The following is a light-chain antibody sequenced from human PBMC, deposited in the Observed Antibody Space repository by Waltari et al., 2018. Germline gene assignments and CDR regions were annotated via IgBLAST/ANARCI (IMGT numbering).Light chain of an antibody. CDR1: SGHSSNV. Sequence: LSSGHSSNVIAWHQQQPEKGPRYLMKVNSDGSHSKGDKIPDRFSGSSSGAEHYLTISSLQSEDEADYYCQTGGHGTWVFGGGTKLTVL. CDR3: QTGGHGTWV. V-gene: IGLV4-69*01. J-gene: IGLJ3*02. CDR2: VNSDGSH.